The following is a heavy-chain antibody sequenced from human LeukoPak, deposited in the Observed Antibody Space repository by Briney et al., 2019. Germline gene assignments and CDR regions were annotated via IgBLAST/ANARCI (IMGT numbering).Heavy chain of an antibody. CDR2: IKQDGSEK. V-gene: IGHV3-7*04. CDR1: GITLSELW. J-gene: IGHJ4*02. D-gene: IGHD6-19*01. Sequence: PGGSLRLSCAGHGITLSELWMNWVRQAPGKGLEWVANIKQDGSEKKYVDSVKGRFTISRDNAKNSVYLQMNSLRVDDTAVYYCVGGYGWLPDYWGQGALVTVSS. CDR3: VGGYGWLPDY.